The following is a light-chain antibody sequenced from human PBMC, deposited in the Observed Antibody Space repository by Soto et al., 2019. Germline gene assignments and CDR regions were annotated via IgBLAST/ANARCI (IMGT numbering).Light chain of an antibody. CDR2: DAS. Sequence: DIHVTQSPSTLSASVGDRVTITCRASQSISSWLAWYQQKPGKAPKLLIYDASTLESGVPLRFSGSGSGTDFTLTISSLQPDDFATYYCQQYNSYLYTFGQGTKLEIK. J-gene: IGKJ2*01. V-gene: IGKV1-5*01. CDR3: QQYNSYLYT. CDR1: QSISSW.